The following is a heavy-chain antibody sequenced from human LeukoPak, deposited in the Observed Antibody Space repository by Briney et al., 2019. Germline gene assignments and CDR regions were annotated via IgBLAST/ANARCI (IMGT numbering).Heavy chain of an antibody. Sequence: PGGSLRLSCAASGFIFRSYSMNWVRQAPGKGLEWVSSISTSSNYIYYADSVKGRFTISRDNAKNSLFLQMNSLRAEDTAVYYCARGEVATIQLFDSWGQGTLVTVSS. J-gene: IGHJ4*02. CDR2: ISTSSNYI. D-gene: IGHD5-24*01. CDR1: GFIFRSYS. CDR3: ARGEVATIQLFDS. V-gene: IGHV3-21*01.